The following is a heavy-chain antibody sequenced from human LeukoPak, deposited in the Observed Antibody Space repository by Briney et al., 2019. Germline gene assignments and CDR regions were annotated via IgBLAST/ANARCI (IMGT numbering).Heavy chain of an antibody. CDR3: AKSGTYSSSSGYIDS. J-gene: IGHJ4*02. V-gene: IGHV3-9*01. CDR1: RFTFEGYA. D-gene: IGHD6-6*01. Sequence: GGSLRLSCAASRFTFEGYAMHWVRQAPGKGLEWVSGISWNSANMDYAGSVKGRFTISRDNAKNSLYLQMNSLRAEDTALYYCAKSGTYSSSSGYIDSWGQGTLVTVSS. CDR2: ISWNSANM.